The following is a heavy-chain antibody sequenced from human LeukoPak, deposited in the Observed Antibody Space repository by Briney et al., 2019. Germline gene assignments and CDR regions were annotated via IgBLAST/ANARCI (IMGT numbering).Heavy chain of an antibody. V-gene: IGHV1-18*01. Sequence: ASVKVSCKASGYTFTSYGISRVRQAPGQGLEWMGWISAYNGNTNYAQKLQGRVTMTTDTSTSTAYMELRSLRSDDTAVYYCAREWDHKYYFDYWGQGTLVTVSS. J-gene: IGHJ4*02. D-gene: IGHD1-26*01. CDR3: AREWDHKYYFDY. CDR2: ISAYNGNT. CDR1: GYTFTSYG.